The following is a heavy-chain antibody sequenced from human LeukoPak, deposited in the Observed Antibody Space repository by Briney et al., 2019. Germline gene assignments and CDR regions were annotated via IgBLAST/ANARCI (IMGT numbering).Heavy chain of an antibody. CDR1: GYTFTSYG. V-gene: IGHV1-18*01. D-gene: IGHD3-16*02. CDR2: ISAYNGNT. Sequence: ASVKVSCKASGYTFTSYGISWVRQAPGQGLEWMGWISAYNGNTNYAQKLQGRVTITTDTSTSTAYMELRSLRSDDTAVYYCARGSSRGYDYVWGSYRSEHYFDYWGQGTLVTVSS. J-gene: IGHJ4*02. CDR3: ARGSSRGYDYVWGSYRSEHYFDY.